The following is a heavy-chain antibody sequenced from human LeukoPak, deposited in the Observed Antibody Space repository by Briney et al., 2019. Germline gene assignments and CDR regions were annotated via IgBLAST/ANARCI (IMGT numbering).Heavy chain of an antibody. CDR2: IYYSGST. Sequence: SQTLSLTCTVSGGSISSGGYYWSWIRQHPGKGLEWIGYIYYSGSTYYNPSLKSRVTISVDTSKNQFSLKLSSVTAADTAVYYCARADPDYGDYFTVDYFDYWGQGTLVTVSS. J-gene: IGHJ4*02. V-gene: IGHV4-31*03. CDR1: GGSISSGGYY. CDR3: ARADPDYGDYFTVDYFDY. D-gene: IGHD4-17*01.